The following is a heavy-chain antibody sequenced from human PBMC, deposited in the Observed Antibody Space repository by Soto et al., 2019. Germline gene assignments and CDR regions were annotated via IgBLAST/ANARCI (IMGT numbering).Heavy chain of an antibody. CDR2: INAGNGNT. CDR1: GYTFTNYA. Sequence: GASVKVSCKASGYTFTNYAMHWVRQAPGQRLEWMGWINAGNGNTKYSQKFQGRVTMTRDTSASTVYMELSSLRSEDTAVYYCARGSLMFVVTPQGGLMLIHIWGQGTMVTVSS. V-gene: IGHV1-3*01. CDR3: ARGSLMFVVTPQGGLMLIHI. D-gene: IGHD3-16*01. J-gene: IGHJ3*02.